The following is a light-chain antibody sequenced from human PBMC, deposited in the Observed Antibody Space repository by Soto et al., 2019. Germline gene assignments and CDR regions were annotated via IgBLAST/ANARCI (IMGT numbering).Light chain of an antibody. CDR1: HSVSSSS. V-gene: IGKV3-20*01. CDR2: GAS. J-gene: IGKJ1*01. CDR3: QQYGSS. Sequence: IVLTQSPGTLTLAPGERATLSCSASHSVSSSSLAWYQQKPGQAPRLLIYGASTRATGIPDRFSDRGSGTDFTLTISRLEPEDFAVYYCQQYGSSFGQGTKVELK.